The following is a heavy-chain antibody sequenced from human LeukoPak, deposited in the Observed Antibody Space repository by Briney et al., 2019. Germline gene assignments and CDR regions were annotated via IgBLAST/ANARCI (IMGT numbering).Heavy chain of an antibody. J-gene: IGHJ4*02. CDR2: ISGSGGST. Sequence: GGSLRLSCAAYGFTFSSYAMSWVRQAPGKGPEWVSAISGSGGSTYYADSVKGRFTISRDNSKNTLYLQMNSLRAEDTAVYYCAKGGDRYSGGWSYYFDYWGQGTLVTVSS. CDR3: AKGGDRYSGGWSYYFDY. CDR1: GFTFSSYA. V-gene: IGHV3-23*01. D-gene: IGHD6-19*01.